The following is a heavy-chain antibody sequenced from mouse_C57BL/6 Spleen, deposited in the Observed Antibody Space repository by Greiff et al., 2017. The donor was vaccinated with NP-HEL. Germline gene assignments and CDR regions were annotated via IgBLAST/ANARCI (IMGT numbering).Heavy chain of an antibody. CDR2: IHPNSGST. CDR1: GYTFTSYW. V-gene: IGHV1-64*01. Sequence: QVQLKQPGAELVKPGASVKLSCKASGYTFTSYWMHWVKQRPGQGLEWIGMIHPNSGSTNYNEKFKSKATLTVDKSSSTAYMQLSSLTSEDSAVYYCARGYGSSSLAMDYWGQGTSVTVSS. J-gene: IGHJ4*01. CDR3: ARGYGSSSLAMDY. D-gene: IGHD1-1*01.